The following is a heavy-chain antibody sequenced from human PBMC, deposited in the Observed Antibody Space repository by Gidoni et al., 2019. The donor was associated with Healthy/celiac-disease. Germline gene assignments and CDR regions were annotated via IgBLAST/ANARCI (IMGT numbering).Heavy chain of an antibody. CDR3: AKGGAVAGKIDP. J-gene: IGHJ5*02. CDR2: SSGSGGST. CDR1: GFTFSSYA. V-gene: IGHV3-23*01. Sequence: EVQLLESGGGLVQPGGSLRLSCAASGFTFSSYAMSWVRQAPGKGLEWVSASSGSGGSTYYADSVKGRFTISRDNSKNTLYLQMNSLRAEDTAVYYCAKGGAVAGKIDPWGQGTLVTVSS. D-gene: IGHD6-19*01.